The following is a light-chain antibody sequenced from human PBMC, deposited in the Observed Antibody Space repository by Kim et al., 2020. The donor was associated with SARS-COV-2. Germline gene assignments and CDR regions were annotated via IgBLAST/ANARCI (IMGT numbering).Light chain of an antibody. Sequence: LSPGERATRSCRASQSVSSYLAWYQQRPGQAPRLLIYDASNRATGIPARFSGSGSGIDFTLTISSLEPEDFAVYYCQQRSNWPPTFGGGTKVDIK. CDR2: DAS. CDR3: QQRSNWPPT. V-gene: IGKV3-11*01. J-gene: IGKJ4*01. CDR1: QSVSSY.